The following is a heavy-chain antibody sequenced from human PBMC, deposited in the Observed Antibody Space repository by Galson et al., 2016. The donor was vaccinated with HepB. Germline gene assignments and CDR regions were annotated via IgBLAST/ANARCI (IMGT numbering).Heavy chain of an antibody. D-gene: IGHD3-10*01. V-gene: IGHV3-23*01. CDR1: GFTLSTYA. CDR2: ISGSAGST. J-gene: IGHJ4*02. Sequence: SLRLSCAASGFTLSTYAMNWVRQAPGKGLEWVSAISGSAGSTYSADSVKGRFTISRDNSKNTLFLQMNSLRVDDTAIYYCAKDPQAYYYGSGSYFDKWGQGTLVIVSS. CDR3: AKDPQAYYYGSGSYFDK.